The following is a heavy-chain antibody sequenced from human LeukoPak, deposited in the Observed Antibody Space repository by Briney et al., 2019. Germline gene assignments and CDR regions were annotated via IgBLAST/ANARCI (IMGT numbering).Heavy chain of an antibody. CDR1: GFTFSSYA. V-gene: IGHV3-30-3*01. D-gene: IGHD3-3*01. CDR3: ARDRGLRFLEWLFYY. CDR2: ISYDGSNK. Sequence: PGGSLRLSCAASGFTFSSYAMHWVRQAPGKGLEWVAVISYDGSNKYYADSVKGRFTISRDNSKNTLYLQMNSLRAEDTAMYYCARDRGLRFLEWLFYYWGQGTLVTVSS. J-gene: IGHJ4*02.